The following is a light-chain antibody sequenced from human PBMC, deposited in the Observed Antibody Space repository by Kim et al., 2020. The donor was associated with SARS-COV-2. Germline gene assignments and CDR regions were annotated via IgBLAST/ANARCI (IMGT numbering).Light chain of an antibody. J-gene: IGKJ1*01. V-gene: IGKV3-20*01. CDR2: GAS. CDR3: QQYDSSLWT. CDR1: RSVSSSY. Sequence: EIVLTQSPGTLSLSPGERATLSCRASRSVSSSYLAWYQQKPGQAPSLLIYGASSRATGIPDRFSGSGSGTDFTLTISRLEPEDFAVYYCQQYDSSLWTFGQGTKVDIK.